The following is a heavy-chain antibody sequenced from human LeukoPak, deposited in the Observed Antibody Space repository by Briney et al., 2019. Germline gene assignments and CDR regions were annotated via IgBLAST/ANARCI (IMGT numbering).Heavy chain of an antibody. CDR2: MNPTGSS. CDR3: ARGPPITLVRGLRYRLDP. CDR1: GGSLSGYY. D-gene: IGHD3-10*01. J-gene: IGHJ5*02. Sequence: SETLCLTCAVYGGSLSGYYWSWIRQSPGKGLEWIGEMNPTGSSNYNPSLMSRLTILIDTSNNQFSLRVRSVTAADTAVYYCARGPPITLVRGLRYRLDPWGQGTLVTVSS. V-gene: IGHV4-34*01.